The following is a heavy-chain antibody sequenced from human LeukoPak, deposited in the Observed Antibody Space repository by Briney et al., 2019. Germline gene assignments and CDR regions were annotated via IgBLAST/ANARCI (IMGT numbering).Heavy chain of an antibody. CDR3: VNPGYCSSTSCPRGGDY. J-gene: IGHJ4*02. CDR2: ISSNGGST. Sequence: GGSLRLSCSASGFTFSSYATHWVRQAPGKGLEYVSAISSNGGSTYYADSVKGRFTISRDNSKNTLYLQMSGLRAEDTAVYYCVNPGYCSSTSCPRGGDYWGQGTLVTVSS. D-gene: IGHD2-2*01. CDR1: GFTFSSYA. V-gene: IGHV3-64D*06.